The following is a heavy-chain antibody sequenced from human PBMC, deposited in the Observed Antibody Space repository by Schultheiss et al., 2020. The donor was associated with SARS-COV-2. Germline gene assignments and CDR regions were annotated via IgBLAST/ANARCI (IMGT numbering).Heavy chain of an antibody. J-gene: IGHJ4*02. V-gene: IGHV4-39*07. CDR2: IYYSGST. Sequence: SETLSLTCTVSGGSISSSSYYWGWIRQPPGKGLEWIGSIYYSGSTYYNPSLKSRVTMSVDTSKNQFSLKLSSLTAADTAVYYCARDLGYGGNSVFGYWGQGTLVTVSS. D-gene: IGHD4-23*01. CDR1: GGSISSSSYY. CDR3: ARDLGYGGNSVFGY.